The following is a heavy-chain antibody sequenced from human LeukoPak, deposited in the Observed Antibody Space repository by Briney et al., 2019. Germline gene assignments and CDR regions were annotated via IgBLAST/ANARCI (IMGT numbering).Heavy chain of an antibody. CDR2: ISGYNGNT. V-gene: IGHV1-18*01. CDR3: ARDSPDYYDSSGYYWNAFDT. CDR1: GYTFTSYG. Sequence: GASVKVSCKASGYTFTSYGISWVRQAPGQGLEWMGWISGYNGNTNYAQKLQGRVTMTTDTSTSTAYMELRSLRSDDTAGYYCARDSPDYYDSSGYYWNAFDTWGQGTMVTVSS. J-gene: IGHJ3*02. D-gene: IGHD3-22*01.